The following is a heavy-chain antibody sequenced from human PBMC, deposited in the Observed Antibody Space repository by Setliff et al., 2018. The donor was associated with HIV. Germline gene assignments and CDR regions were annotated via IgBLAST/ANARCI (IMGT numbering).Heavy chain of an antibody. J-gene: IGHJ6*03. CDR2: IYTSGRT. V-gene: IGHV4-61*02. D-gene: IGHD3-3*01. CDR1: GGSISSGSYY. Sequence: PSETLSLTCTVSGGSISSGSYYWSWIRKPAGKGLEWIGLIYTSGRTNYNPSLRSRVTMLVGTSKNQFSLKLSSVTAADTAVYYCARCYYNFWSGYPLDYMDVWGKGTTVTVSS. CDR3: ARCYYNFWSGYPLDYMDV.